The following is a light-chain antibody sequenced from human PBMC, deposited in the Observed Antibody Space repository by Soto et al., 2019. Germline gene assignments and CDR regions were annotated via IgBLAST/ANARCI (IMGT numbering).Light chain of an antibody. J-gene: IGLJ1*01. V-gene: IGLV2-14*01. Sequence: QSVLTQPASVSGSPGQSITISCTGTSSDVGLYDYVSWYQQHPGKAPQLMIYAVSNRPSGVSNRFSASKSGNTASLTISGLQAEDEADYYCSSYTTAFFYVFGTGTKVTVL. CDR1: SSDVGLYDY. CDR2: AVS. CDR3: SSYTTAFFYV.